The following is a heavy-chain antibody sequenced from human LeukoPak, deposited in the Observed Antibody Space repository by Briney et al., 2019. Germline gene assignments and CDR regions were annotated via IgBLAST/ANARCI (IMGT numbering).Heavy chain of an antibody. CDR3: ARAPLDYYYMDV. V-gene: IGHV4-39*07. CDR1: GGSISSSSYY. Sequence: PSETLSLTCTVSGGSISSSSYYWGWIRQPQGKGLEWIGSIYFSGSTSYNPSLKSRVTISVDTSKNQFSLKLSSVTAADTAVYYCARAPLDYYYMDVWGKGTTVTVSS. CDR2: IYFSGST. J-gene: IGHJ6*03.